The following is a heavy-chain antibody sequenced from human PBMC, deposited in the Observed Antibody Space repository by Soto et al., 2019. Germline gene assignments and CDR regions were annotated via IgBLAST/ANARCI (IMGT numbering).Heavy chain of an antibody. CDR1: GFTFSSYA. CDR2: ISYDGSNK. D-gene: IGHD2-15*01. V-gene: IGHV3-30-3*01. CDR3: ARDLRLNSGGSCFLDY. Sequence: QVQLVESGGGVVQPGRSLRLPCAASGFTFSSYAMHWVRQAPGKGLEWVAVISYDGSNKYYADSVKGRFTISRDNSKNTLYLQMNSLRAEDTAVYYCARDLRLNSGGSCFLDYWGQGTLVTVSS. J-gene: IGHJ4*02.